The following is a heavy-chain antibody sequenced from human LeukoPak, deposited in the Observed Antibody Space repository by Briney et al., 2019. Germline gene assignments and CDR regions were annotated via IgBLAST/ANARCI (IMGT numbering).Heavy chain of an antibody. CDR1: GYTFTSYG. V-gene: IGHV1-18*01. CDR2: ISAYNGNT. Sequence: GASVKVSCKASGYTFTSYGISWVRQAPGQGLEWMGWISAYNGNTNYAQKLQGRVTMTTDTSTSTAYRELRSLRSDDTAVYYCARMGETVTPDLLDYWGQGTLVTVSS. J-gene: IGHJ4*02. CDR3: ARMGETVTPDLLDY. D-gene: IGHD4-17*01.